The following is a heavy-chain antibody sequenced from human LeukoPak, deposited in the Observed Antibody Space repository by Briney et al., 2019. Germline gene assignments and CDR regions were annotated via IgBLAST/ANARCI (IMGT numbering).Heavy chain of an antibody. D-gene: IGHD3-3*01. CDR1: GFTFSSYA. J-gene: IGHJ4*02. CDR3: ARDPESTYDFWSGHIDY. V-gene: IGHV3-30-3*01. CDR2: TSYDGSNK. Sequence: GGSLRLSCAASGFTFSSYAMHWVRQAPGKGLEWVAVTSYDGSNKYYADSVKGRFTISRDNSNNTLYLQMNSLRAEDTAVYYCARDPESTYDFWSGHIDYWGQGTLVTVSS.